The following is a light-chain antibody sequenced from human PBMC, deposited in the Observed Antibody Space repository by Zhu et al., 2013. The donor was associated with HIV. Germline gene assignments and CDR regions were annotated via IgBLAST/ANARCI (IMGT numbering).Light chain of an antibody. CDR1: QSVSSN. J-gene: IGKJ1*01. V-gene: IGKV3-15*01. CDR3: QKXNSAPQT. CDR2: GAS. Sequence: EIVMTQSPATLSVSPGERATLSCRASQSVSSNLAWYQQKPGQAPRLLIYGASTGATGIPARFSGSGSGTEFTLTISSLQSEDVATYYCQKXNSAPQTFGQGTKVEIK.